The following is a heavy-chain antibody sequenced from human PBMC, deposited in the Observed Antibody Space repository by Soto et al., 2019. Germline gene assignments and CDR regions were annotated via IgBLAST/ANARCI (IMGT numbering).Heavy chain of an antibody. CDR2: ISSSSSYI. J-gene: IGHJ3*02. CDR1: GFTFSSYS. V-gene: IGHV3-21*01. CDR3: ARDLATYYDSSGYYYGSAFDI. Sequence: GGSLRLSCAASGFTFSSYSMNWVRQAPGKGLEWVSSISSSSSYIYYADSVKGRFTISRDNAKNSLYLQMNSLRAEDTAVYYCARDLATYYDSSGYYYGSAFDIWGQGTMVTVSS. D-gene: IGHD3-22*01.